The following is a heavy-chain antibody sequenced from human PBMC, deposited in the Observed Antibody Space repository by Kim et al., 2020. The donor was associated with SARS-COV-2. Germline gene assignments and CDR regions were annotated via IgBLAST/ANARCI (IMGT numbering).Heavy chain of an antibody. Sequence: GGSLRLSCTASGFTFGDYAMSWVRQAPGKGLEWVGFIRSKADGGTTDYAAPVKGRFTISRDDSKSIAYLQMNSLKTEDTAVYYCTTVIRYFDWLFRSDYFYYGMGVWGQRTAVTVSS. CDR2: IRSKADGGTT. CDR1: GFTFGDYA. V-gene: IGHV3-49*04. J-gene: IGHJ6*02. CDR3: TTVIRYFDWLFRSDYFYYGMGV. D-gene: IGHD3-9*01.